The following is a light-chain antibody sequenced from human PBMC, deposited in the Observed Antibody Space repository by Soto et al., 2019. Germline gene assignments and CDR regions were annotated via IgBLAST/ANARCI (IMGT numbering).Light chain of an antibody. Sequence: QSVLTQPASVYGSPGQSIAISCTGTSSDVGGYNYVSWYQQHPGKAPKLMLYDVAIRPSGVSDRFSGSKSGNTASLTISGLQAEDEADYYCTSYTTSSTYVFATGTRSPS. J-gene: IGLJ1*01. CDR2: DVA. CDR3: TSYTTSSTYV. CDR1: SSDVGGYNY. V-gene: IGLV2-14*01.